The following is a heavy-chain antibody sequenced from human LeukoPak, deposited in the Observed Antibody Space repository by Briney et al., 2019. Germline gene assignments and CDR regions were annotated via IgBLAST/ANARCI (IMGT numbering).Heavy chain of an antibody. CDR2: INRNGNT. J-gene: IGHJ4*02. CDR1: DEPFSGYY. D-gene: IGHD3-3*01. CDR3: ARLVPERFFQLNPEGYYDY. Sequence: SETLSLTCAISDEPFSGYYWGWIRPPPGKGLELIGEINRNGNTDYNPSLKSRVSMSIDTSKNQFSLKLISVTAADTAVYYCARLVPERFFQLNPEGYYDYWGQGTLVTVSS. V-gene: IGHV4-34*01.